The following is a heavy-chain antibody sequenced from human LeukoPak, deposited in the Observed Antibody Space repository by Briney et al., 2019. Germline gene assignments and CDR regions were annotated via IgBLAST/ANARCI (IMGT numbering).Heavy chain of an antibody. CDR2: ISGSSSNM. J-gene: IGHJ4*02. D-gene: IGHD2-15*01. CDR1: GFTFSDYS. Sequence: PGGSLRLSCAASGFTFSDYSMTWVRQAPGKGLEWLSHISGSSSNMYYADSVKGRFTISRENGKNSLYLQMNSLRADDTAVFYCARVYCSGGSCYSYFDYWGQGTLVTVPS. CDR3: ARVYCSGGSCYSYFDY. V-gene: IGHV3-48*01.